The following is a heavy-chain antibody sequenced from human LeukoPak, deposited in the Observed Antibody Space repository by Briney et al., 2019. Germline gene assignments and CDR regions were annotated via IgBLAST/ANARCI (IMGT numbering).Heavy chain of an antibody. V-gene: IGHV1-2*02. CDR3: ARGGLPIYYYYMDV. D-gene: IGHD4-11*01. Sequence: ASVKVSCKASGYTFTDYFLHWVRQAPGQGLEWMGWINPNSGGTNYAQKFQGRVTMTRDTSISTAYMDLSRLRSDDTAAYFCARGGLPIYYYYMDVWGKGTTVTVSS. J-gene: IGHJ6*03. CDR1: GYTFTDYF. CDR2: INPNSGGT.